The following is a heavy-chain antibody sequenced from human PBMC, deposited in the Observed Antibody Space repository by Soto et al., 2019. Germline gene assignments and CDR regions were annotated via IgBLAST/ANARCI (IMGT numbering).Heavy chain of an antibody. Sequence: PXVSLRLSCAASGFTFRSYYMHWVRQGTGKGLEWVSAIDTAGDTYYPGSVKGRFTISRENAKNSLYLQMNSLTAGDTAVYYCARSSPDHQNIVIVPVASTGMDVWGQGTTVTVSS. CDR2: IDTAGDT. CDR1: GFTFRSYY. J-gene: IGHJ6*02. V-gene: IGHV3-13*01. CDR3: ARSSPDHQNIVIVPVASTGMDV. D-gene: IGHD2-2*01.